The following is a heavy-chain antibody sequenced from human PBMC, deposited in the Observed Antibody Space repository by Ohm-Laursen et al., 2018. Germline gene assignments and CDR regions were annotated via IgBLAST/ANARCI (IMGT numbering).Heavy chain of an antibody. CDR3: ARDISPVIVGVAFDVFDI. CDR2: FYHSGGT. V-gene: IGHV4-4*08. D-gene: IGHD1-26*01. CDR1: GASISSYY. Sequence: SDTLSLTCSVSGASISSYYWTWIRQPPGKGLEWIGHFYHSGGTNNNPSFKSRVTISIDTSKNQVSLNLNSVTAADTAVYYCARDISPVIVGVAFDVFDIWGQGTMVTVSS. J-gene: IGHJ3*02.